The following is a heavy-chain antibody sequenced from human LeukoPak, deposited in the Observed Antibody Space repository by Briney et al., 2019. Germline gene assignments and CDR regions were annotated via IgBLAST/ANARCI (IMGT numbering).Heavy chain of an antibody. Sequence: GGSLRLSCAASGFTFSSYAMSWVRQAPGKGLEWVSAISGSGGSTYYAASVKGRFTISRDNSKNTLYLQMNSLRAEDTAVYYCAKDLEMIVAVLDYWGQGTLVTVSS. V-gene: IGHV3-23*01. CDR1: GFTFSSYA. CDR2: ISGSGGST. D-gene: IGHD3-22*01. CDR3: AKDLEMIVAVLDY. J-gene: IGHJ4*02.